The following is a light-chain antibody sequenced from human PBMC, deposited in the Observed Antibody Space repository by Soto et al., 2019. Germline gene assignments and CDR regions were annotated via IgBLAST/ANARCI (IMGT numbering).Light chain of an antibody. CDR2: DVS. Sequence: QSALTQPASVSGSPGQSITISCTGTSSDVGGYNYVSWYQQPPGKVPKLMIYDVSNRPSGVSNRFSGSRSGNTASLSISGLQAEDEADYFCSSYTSGSTVVFGGGTKLTVL. CDR1: SSDVGGYNY. V-gene: IGLV2-14*01. CDR3: SSYTSGSTVV. J-gene: IGLJ2*01.